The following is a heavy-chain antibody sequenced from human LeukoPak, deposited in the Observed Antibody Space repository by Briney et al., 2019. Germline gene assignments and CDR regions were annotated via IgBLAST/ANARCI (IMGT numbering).Heavy chain of an antibody. CDR1: GFTFSSYA. J-gene: IGHJ6*03. V-gene: IGHV4-34*01. CDR3: ASPLLWFGDISDYMDV. CDR2: INHSGST. D-gene: IGHD3-10*01. Sequence: GSLRLSCAASGFTFSSYAMNWVRQPPGKGLEWIGEINHSGSTNYNPSLKSRVTISVDTSKNQFSLKLSSVTAADTAVYYCASPLLWFGDISDYMDVWGKGTTVTISS.